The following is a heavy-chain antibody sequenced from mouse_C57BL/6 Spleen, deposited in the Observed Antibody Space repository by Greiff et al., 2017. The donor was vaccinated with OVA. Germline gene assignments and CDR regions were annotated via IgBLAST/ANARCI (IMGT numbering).Heavy chain of an antibody. V-gene: IGHV1-15*01. D-gene: IGHD1-1*01. CDR3: TRYYGSSQANWDYFDY. Sequence: QVQLQQSGAELVRPGASVTLSCKASGYTFTDYEMHWVKQTPVHGLEWIGAIDPETGGTAYNQKFKGKAILTADKSSSTAYMELRSLTSEDSAVYYGTRYYGSSQANWDYFDYWGQGTTLTVSS. CDR1: GYTFTDYE. J-gene: IGHJ2*01. CDR2: IDPETGGT.